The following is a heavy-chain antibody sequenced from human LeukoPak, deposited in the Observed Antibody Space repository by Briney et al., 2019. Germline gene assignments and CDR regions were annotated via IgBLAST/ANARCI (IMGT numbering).Heavy chain of an antibody. J-gene: IGHJ4*02. V-gene: IGHV4-31*03. CDR3: ARVWVSDIVVVPAAMPLPYFDY. D-gene: IGHD2-2*01. CDR2: IYYSGST. Sequence: PSETLSLTGTVSGGSISSGGYYWSWIRQHPGKGLEWIGYIYYSGSTYYNPSLKSRVTISVDTSKNQFSLKLSSVTAADTAVYYCARVWVSDIVVVPAAMPLPYFDYWGQGTLVTVSS. CDR1: GGSISSGGYY.